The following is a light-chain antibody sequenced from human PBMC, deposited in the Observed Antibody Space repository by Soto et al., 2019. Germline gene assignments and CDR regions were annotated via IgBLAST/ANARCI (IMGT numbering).Light chain of an antibody. CDR1: SSDVGAYKY. Sequence: QSVLTQPASVSGSPGQSVTISCTVTSSDVGAYKYVSWYQQHPGKAPKLMIYEVSNRPSGVSNRFSGSKSGNTASLTISGLQADDEADYYCNSYAGGIIRFVFGTGTKVTVL. V-gene: IGLV2-14*01. J-gene: IGLJ1*01. CDR2: EVS. CDR3: NSYAGGIIRFV.